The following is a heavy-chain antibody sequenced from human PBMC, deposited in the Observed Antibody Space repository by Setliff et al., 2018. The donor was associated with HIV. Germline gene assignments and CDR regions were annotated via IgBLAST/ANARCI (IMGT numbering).Heavy chain of an antibody. J-gene: IGHJ4*02. D-gene: IGHD3-10*01. CDR2: ISSSSSTI. Sequence: GGSLRLSCTGSGITFSTYGMNWVRQAPGKGLEWRSYISSSSSTIYYKDPVKGLFTISRHNAKNSLYLQMNTLRADDTAVDYCARDGSAFDRWGQGTLVTVSS. CDR1: GITFSTYG. V-gene: IGHV3-48*01. CDR3: ARDGSAFDR.